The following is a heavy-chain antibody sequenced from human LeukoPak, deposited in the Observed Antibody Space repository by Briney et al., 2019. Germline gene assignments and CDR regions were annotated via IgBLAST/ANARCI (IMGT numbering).Heavy chain of an antibody. CDR3: ARDPAGKQRLDY. V-gene: IGHV4-59*01. J-gene: IGHJ4*02. CDR2: IYYSGST. D-gene: IGHD6-25*01. Sequence: WVTLSLTCTVSGGSISSYYWSWIRQPPGKGLEWIGYIYYSGSTNYNPSLKSRVTISVDTSKNQFSLKLSSVTAADTAVYYCARDPAGKQRLDYWGQGTLVTV. CDR1: GGSISSYY.